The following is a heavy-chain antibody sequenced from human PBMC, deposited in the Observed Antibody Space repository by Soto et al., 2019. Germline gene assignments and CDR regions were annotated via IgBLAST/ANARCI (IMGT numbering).Heavy chain of an antibody. CDR1: GFTFSSYS. CDR3: AREVGARGPGALDI. D-gene: IGHD3-16*01. CDR2: ISSSSSYI. V-gene: IGHV3-21*01. J-gene: IGHJ6*02. Sequence: GGSLGLSCAASGFTFSSYSMHWVRQAPGKGLEWVSSISSSSSYIYYADSEKGRFTISRDNAKNSLYLQMNSLRAEDTAVYYCAREVGARGPGALDIWGQGTMVTVSS.